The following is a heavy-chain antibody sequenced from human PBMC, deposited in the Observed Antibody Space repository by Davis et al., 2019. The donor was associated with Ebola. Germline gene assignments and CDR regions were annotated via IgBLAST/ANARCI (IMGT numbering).Heavy chain of an antibody. J-gene: IGHJ4*02. D-gene: IGHD6-19*01. V-gene: IGHV4-59*06. CDR1: GGSISSYY. Sequence: SETLSLTCTVSGGSISSYYWTWIRQHPGKGLEWIGHIYYSGSTYYNPSLKSRATISVDTSKNQFSLNLNSVTAADTAVYYCARGGEQWLVPGNYFDYWGQGTLVTVSS. CDR3: ARGGEQWLVPGNYFDY. CDR2: IYYSGST.